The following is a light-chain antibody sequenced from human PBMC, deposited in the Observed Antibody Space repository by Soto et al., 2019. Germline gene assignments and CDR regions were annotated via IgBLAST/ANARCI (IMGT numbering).Light chain of an antibody. V-gene: IGKV4-1*01. CDR1: QTVLHGSNY. CDR3: QQYYTTPVT. CDR2: WAS. J-gene: IGKJ1*01. Sequence: DIVMTQSPDSLAVSLGERATINCKSSQTVLHGSNYLAWYQQKLGQSPKLLIYWASTRESGVPDRFSGSGSGTDFTLTINTLQAEDVAIYYCQQYYTTPVTFGQGIKVEIK.